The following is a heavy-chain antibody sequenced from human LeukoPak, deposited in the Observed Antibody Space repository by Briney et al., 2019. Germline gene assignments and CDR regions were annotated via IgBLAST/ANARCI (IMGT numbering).Heavy chain of an antibody. CDR2: INSSGGT. CDR1: GGSFRGYY. Sequence: SETLSLTCAVSGGSFRGYYWNWIRHSPGTGLEWAGEINSSGGTSYNPSFKSRLTLSVDTSKYQFSLKLNSVTAADTAVYYCARGRNYFENWGYYYYFDYWGQGTLVTVAS. CDR3: ARGRNYFENWGYYYYFDY. J-gene: IGHJ4*02. D-gene: IGHD1-26*01. V-gene: IGHV4-34*01.